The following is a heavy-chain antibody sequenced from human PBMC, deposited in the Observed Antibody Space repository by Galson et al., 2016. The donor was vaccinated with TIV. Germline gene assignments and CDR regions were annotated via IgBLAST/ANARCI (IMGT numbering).Heavy chain of an antibody. Sequence: SETLSLTCSVSGGSINTYYLSWIRQSPGKGLEWLGYIYHTGSNNYNPSLKSRVTISRDTSKTKFFLRLTSVTAADTAIYYWARDKSGFVTVDTFYYYMDVWGKGTTVTVSS. CDR1: GGSINTYY. J-gene: IGHJ6*03. CDR3: ARDKSGFVTVDTFYYYMDV. CDR2: IYHTGSN. D-gene: IGHD1-26*01. V-gene: IGHV4-59*01.